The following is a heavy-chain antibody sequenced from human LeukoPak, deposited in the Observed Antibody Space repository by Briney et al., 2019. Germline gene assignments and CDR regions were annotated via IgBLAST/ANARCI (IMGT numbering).Heavy chain of an antibody. CDR1: GFTFSSYA. Sequence: GGSLRLSCAASGFTFSSYAMSWVRQAPGKGLEWVSAITGNGFDTFYADSVRGRFTISRDNSKNTLYVQMNSLRDEDTAVYYCAEDQRWESPHYLDSWGQGTLVTVSS. D-gene: IGHD1-26*01. CDR3: AEDQRWESPHYLDS. V-gene: IGHV3-23*01. J-gene: IGHJ4*02. CDR2: ITGNGFDT.